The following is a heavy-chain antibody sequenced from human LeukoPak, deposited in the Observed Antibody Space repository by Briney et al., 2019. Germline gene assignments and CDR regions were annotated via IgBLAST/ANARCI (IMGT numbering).Heavy chain of an antibody. J-gene: IGHJ5*02. CDR2: ISSSGRGT. D-gene: IGHD6-13*01. V-gene: IGHV3-23*01. Sequence: GGSLRLSCAASGFIFSNYAMTWVRQAPGKGLEWVSSISSSGRGTYYAASVKGRFTISRDNSKNSLHLHMSSLRGADTAVYYCAKEWQQLVSWGQGTLVTVSS. CDR3: AKEWQQLVS. CDR1: GFIFSNYA.